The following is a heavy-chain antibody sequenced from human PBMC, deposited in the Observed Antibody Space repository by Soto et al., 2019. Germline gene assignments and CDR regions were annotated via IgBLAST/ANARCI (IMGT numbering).Heavy chain of an antibody. Sequence: GESLKISCKGSGYSFTSYWIGWVRQMPGKGLEWMGIIYPGDYDTRYSPSFQGQVTISADKSISTAYLQWSSLKASDTAMYYCARRGGGDFWSGYYPYYYYGMDVWGQGTTVTVSS. J-gene: IGHJ6*02. CDR3: ARRGGGDFWSGYYPYYYYGMDV. CDR2: IYPGDYDT. CDR1: GYSFTSYW. V-gene: IGHV5-51*01. D-gene: IGHD3-3*01.